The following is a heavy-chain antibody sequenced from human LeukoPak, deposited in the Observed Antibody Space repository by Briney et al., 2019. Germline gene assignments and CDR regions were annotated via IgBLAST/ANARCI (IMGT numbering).Heavy chain of an antibody. V-gene: IGHV3-30*02. CDR3: ARARILVVSYDSSDYYYYMDV. D-gene: IGHD2-2*01. Sequence: GGSLRLSCAASGFTFSNFGMHWVRQAPGKGLEWVAFIRYDGSNEYYADSVKGRFTISRDNSENTLYLQMNSLRAEDTAVYYCARARILVVSYDSSDYYYYMDVWGKGTTVTVYS. J-gene: IGHJ6*03. CDR2: IRYDGSNE. CDR1: GFTFSNFG.